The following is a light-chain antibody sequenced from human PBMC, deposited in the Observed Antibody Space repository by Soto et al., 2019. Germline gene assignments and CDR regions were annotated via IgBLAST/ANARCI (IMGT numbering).Light chain of an antibody. Sequence: DIVLTQSPVTLSLSPVERATLSCRASQSVSSSYLAWYQQKPGQAPRLLIYGASTRATGIPARFSGSGSGTEFTLTISSLQSEDFAVYYCQQYESSPRTFGQGTKVDIK. CDR3: QQYESSPRT. CDR2: GAS. CDR1: QSVSSSY. V-gene: IGKV3-20*01. J-gene: IGKJ1*01.